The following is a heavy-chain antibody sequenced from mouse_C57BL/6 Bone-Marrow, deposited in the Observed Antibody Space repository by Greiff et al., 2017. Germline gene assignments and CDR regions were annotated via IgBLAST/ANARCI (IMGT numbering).Heavy chain of an antibody. Sequence: QVQLQQPGAELVKPGASVKMSCKASGYTFTSYWITWVKQRPGQGLEWIGDIYPGSGSTNYNEKFKSQATLTVDKPSSTAYMQLSSLTSEDSAVYYCARYDGFDYWGQGTTLTVSS. D-gene: IGHD2-3*01. CDR2: IYPGSGST. V-gene: IGHV1-55*01. J-gene: IGHJ2*01. CDR1: GYTFTSYW. CDR3: ARYDGFDY.